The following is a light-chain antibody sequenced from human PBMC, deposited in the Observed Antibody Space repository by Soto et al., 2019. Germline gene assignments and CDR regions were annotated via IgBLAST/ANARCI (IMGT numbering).Light chain of an antibody. CDR3: AAWDDSLKGVI. CDR2: RND. J-gene: IGLJ2*01. V-gene: IGLV1-44*01. Sequence: QSVLIQPPSASGTPGQTVTISCSGSNSNIGRNIVNWYQHLPGTAPNLLIYRNDQRASGVPDRFSGSKSGTSASLAISGLQSEDESDFYCAAWDDSLKGVIFGGGTKVTVL. CDR1: NSNIGRNI.